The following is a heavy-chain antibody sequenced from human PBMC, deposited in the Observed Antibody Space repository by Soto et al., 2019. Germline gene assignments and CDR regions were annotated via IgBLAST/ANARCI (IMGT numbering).Heavy chain of an antibody. CDR2: LKSKTDGGTT. V-gene: IGHV3-15*07. Sequence: EVQLVESGGGLVKPGGSLRLSCAASGFTFSNAWMNWVRQAPGKGLAWVGRLKSKTDGGTTDYAAPVKGRFTISRDDSKNTLYLQMNSLKTEDTAVYYCTTQDIVVVPAARDAFDIWGQGTMVTVSS. CDR3: TTQDIVVVPAARDAFDI. J-gene: IGHJ3*02. D-gene: IGHD2-2*01. CDR1: GFTFSNAW.